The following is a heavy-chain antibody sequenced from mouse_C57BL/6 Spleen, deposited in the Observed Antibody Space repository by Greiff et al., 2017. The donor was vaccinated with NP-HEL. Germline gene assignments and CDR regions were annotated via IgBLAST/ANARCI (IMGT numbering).Heavy chain of an antibody. V-gene: IGHV1-39*01. CDR2: INPNYGTT. D-gene: IGHD2-4*01. J-gene: IGHJ4*01. Sequence: VQLQQSGPELVKPGASVKISCKASGYSFTDYNMNWVKQSNGKSLEWIGVINPNYGTTSYNQKFKGKATLTVDQSSSTAYMQLNSLTSEDSAVYYCASPYDYDGHYYAMDYWGQGTSVTVSS. CDR3: ASPYDYDGHYYAMDY. CDR1: GYSFTDYN.